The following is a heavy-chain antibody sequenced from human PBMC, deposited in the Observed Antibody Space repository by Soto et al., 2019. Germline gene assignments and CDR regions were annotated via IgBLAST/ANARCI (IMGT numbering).Heavy chain of an antibody. CDR2: IPYDGSHQ. J-gene: IGHJ4*02. CDR1: GFTFSSHG. Sequence: QVHLVESGGGVVQPGRSLRLSCAGSGFTFSSHGMHWIRQAPGKGLEWVAVIPYDGSHQYYADSVKGRFSISRDNSKNTLYLQMNSLRAEDTAVYYCAKLRLLEWEVQESDYWGQGTLVSVSS. V-gene: IGHV3-30*18. CDR3: AKLRLLEWEVQESDY. D-gene: IGHD3-3*01.